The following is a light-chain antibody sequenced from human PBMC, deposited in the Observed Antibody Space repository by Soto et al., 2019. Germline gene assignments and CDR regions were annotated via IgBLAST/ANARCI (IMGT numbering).Light chain of an antibody. Sequence: EIVLTQSPGTLSLSPGERANLSCRASQSVTSSYLAWYQLKPGQAPRLLIYGASSGATGIPDRFSGSGSGTDFTLTISRLDPEDFAVYFCQQYGSSPRTFGQGTKVDI. CDR3: QQYGSSPRT. J-gene: IGKJ1*01. CDR1: QSVTSSY. CDR2: GAS. V-gene: IGKV3-20*01.